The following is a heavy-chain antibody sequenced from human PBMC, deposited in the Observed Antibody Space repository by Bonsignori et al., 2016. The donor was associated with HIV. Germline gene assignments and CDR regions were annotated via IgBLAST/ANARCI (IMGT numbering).Heavy chain of an antibody. CDR3: ARDKDCGTTSCPVEY. CDR2: IYHSGTT. Sequence: QVQLQESGPGLVKPSETLSLTCAVSDQSISSGYYWGWIRQPPGKGLQWLGSIYHSGTTYYNPSLRSRVTISVDTSKNHFSLKLNSVTAADTAVYYCARDKDCGTTSCPVEYWGQGILVHRLL. D-gene: IGHD2-2*01. J-gene: IGHJ4*02. CDR1: DQSISSGYY. V-gene: IGHV4-38-2*02.